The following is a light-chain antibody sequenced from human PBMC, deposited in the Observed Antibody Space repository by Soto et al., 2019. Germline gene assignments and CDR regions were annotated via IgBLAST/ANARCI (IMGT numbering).Light chain of an antibody. Sequence: QSALTQPASVSGSPGQSITISCTGTSSDVGGYNYVSWYQQHPGKAPKLMIYDVSNRPSGVSNRFSGSKSGNTASLTISGXXXXXXXXXXXSSYTSSSTLVFGGGTKLT. V-gene: IGLV2-14*01. CDR2: DVS. J-gene: IGLJ2*01. CDR1: SSDVGGYNY. CDR3: SSYTSSSTLV.